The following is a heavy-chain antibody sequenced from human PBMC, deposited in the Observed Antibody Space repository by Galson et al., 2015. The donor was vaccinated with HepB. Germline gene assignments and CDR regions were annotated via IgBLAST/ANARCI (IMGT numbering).Heavy chain of an antibody. V-gene: IGHV3-49*03. J-gene: IGHJ4*02. CDR1: GFTFGDYS. Sequence: SLRLSCAASGFTFGDYSMSWFRQAPGKGLEWVSFIRNKAYGGTTEYAASVKGRFTISRDDSINTLYLQMNSLKTEDTAVYYCTTDGIWGSYRYKPFDYWGQGTLVTVSS. D-gene: IGHD3-16*02. CDR3: TTDGIWGSYRYKPFDY. CDR2: IRNKAYGGTT.